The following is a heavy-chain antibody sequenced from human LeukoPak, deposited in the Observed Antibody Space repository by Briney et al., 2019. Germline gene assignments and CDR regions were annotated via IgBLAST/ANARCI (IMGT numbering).Heavy chain of an antibody. CDR1: GYTFTSYA. D-gene: IGHD2-8*01. CDR3: ARGGGDLGYCTNGVCYILDP. J-gene: IGHJ5*02. V-gene: IGHV7-4-1*02. CDR2: INTNTGNP. Sequence: EASVKVSCKDSGYTFTSYAMNWVRQAPGQGLEWMGWINTNTGNPTYAQGFTGRFVFSLDTSVSTAYLQISSLKAEDTAVYYCARGGGDLGYCTNGVCYILDPWGQGTLVTVSS.